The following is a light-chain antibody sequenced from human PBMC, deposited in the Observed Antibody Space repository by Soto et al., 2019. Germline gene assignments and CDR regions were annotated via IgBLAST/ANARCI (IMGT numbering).Light chain of an antibody. Sequence: QSALTQPASVSGAPGQSIAISCTGTSSDVGGYNYVSWYQHHPGKAPKLMVYDVSNRPSGVSNRFSGSKSGNTASLTISGLQAEDEADYYCSSYISSSTYVFGTGTKLTVL. J-gene: IGLJ1*01. V-gene: IGLV2-14*03. CDR1: SSDVGGYNY. CDR2: DVS. CDR3: SSYISSSTYV.